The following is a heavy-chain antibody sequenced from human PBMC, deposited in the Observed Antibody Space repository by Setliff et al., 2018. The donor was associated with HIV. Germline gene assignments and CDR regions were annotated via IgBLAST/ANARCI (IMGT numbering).Heavy chain of an antibody. J-gene: IGHJ4*02. CDR1: GFTFSNYP. CDR2: ISSDGTNK. D-gene: IGHD2-2*01. V-gene: IGHV3-30*04. CDR3: ARGRRDPQVRRKEVGYFDY. Sequence: SLRLSCAASGFTFSNYPMHWVRQAPGKGLEWVAVISSDGTNKYYIDSVKGRFTISRDNFKNTLYLQMNSLTAEDTAVYYCARGRRDPQVRRKEVGYFDYWGQGTLVTVSS.